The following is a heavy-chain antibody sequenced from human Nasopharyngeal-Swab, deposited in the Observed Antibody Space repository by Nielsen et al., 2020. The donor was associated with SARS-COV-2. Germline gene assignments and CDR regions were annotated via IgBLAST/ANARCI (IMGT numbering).Heavy chain of an antibody. J-gene: IGHJ6*02. CDR2: IGTAGDT. D-gene: IGHD6-19*01. CDR3: ARDLHSSGGKYYYYGMDV. CDR1: GFTFSSYD. Sequence: GESLKISCAASGFTFSSYDMHWVRQATGKGLEWVSAIGTAGDTYYPGSVKGRFTISRENAKNSLYLQMNSLRAGDTAVYYCARDLHSSGGKYYYYGMDVWGQGTTVTVSS. V-gene: IGHV3-13*04.